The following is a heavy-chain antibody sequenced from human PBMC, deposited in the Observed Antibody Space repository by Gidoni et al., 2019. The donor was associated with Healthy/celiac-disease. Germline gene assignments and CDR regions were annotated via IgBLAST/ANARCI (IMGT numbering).Heavy chain of an antibody. Sequence: QVQLVESGGGVVQPGRSLRLSCAASGFTFSSYAMPWVRQAPGKGLEWVAVISYDGSNKYYADSVKGRFTISRDNSKNTLYLQMNSLRAEDTAVYYCARQIVDDNSPKRNVGAFDIWGQGTMVTVSS. CDR1: GFTFSSYA. CDR3: ARQIVDDNSPKRNVGAFDI. V-gene: IGHV3-30-3*01. J-gene: IGHJ3*02. CDR2: ISYDGSNK. D-gene: IGHD2-21*01.